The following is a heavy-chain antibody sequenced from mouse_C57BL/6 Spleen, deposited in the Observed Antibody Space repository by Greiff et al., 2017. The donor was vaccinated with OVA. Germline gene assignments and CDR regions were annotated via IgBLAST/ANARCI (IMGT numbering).Heavy chain of an antibody. CDR1: GFSLTSYG. Sequence: VKLVESGPGLVQPSQSLSITCTVSGFSLTSYGVHWVRQSPGKGLEWLGVIWSGGSTDYNAAFISRLSISKDNSKSQVFFKMNSLQADDTAIYYCARNSDYDGSYFDYWGQGTTLTVSS. CDR3: ARNSDYDGSYFDY. V-gene: IGHV2-2*01. D-gene: IGHD2-4*01. CDR2: IWSGGST. J-gene: IGHJ2*01.